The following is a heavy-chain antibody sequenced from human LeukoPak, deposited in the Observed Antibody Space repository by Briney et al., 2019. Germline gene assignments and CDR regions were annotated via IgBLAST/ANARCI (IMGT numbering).Heavy chain of an antibody. CDR2: INPNSGGA. CDR3: ARTGSVTAIRLGY. V-gene: IGHV1-2*02. J-gene: IGHJ4*02. D-gene: IGHD2-21*02. Sequence: ASVKVSCKASGYTFTDYYMHWVRQAPGQGLEWMGWINPNSGGANYAQKFQGRVAMTRDTSISTAYMELSRLRSDDTAVYYCARTGSVTAIRLGYWGQGTLVTVSS. CDR1: GYTFTDYY.